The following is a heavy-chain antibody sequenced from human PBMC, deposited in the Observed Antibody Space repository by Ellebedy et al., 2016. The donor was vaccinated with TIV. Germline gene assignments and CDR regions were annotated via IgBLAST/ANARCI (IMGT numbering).Heavy chain of an antibody. J-gene: IGHJ4*02. V-gene: IGHV4-59*12. D-gene: IGHD3-10*01. CDR3: ARGRPGYGSGSYYSRYYFDY. CDR1: GGSISSYY. CDR2: IYYSGST. Sequence: SETLSLTCTVSGGSISSYYWSWIRQPPGKGLEWIGYIYYSGSTNYNPSLKSRVTISVDTSKNQFSLKLSSVTAADTAVYYCARGRPGYGSGSYYSRYYFDYWGQGTLVTVSS.